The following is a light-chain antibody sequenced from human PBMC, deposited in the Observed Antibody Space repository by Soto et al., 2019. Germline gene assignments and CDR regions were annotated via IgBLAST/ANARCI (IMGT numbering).Light chain of an antibody. CDR3: SSYTISSTLDV. V-gene: IGLV2-14*01. J-gene: IGLJ1*01. CDR1: SSDVGGYNY. CDR2: DVS. Sequence: QSALTQPASVSGSPGQSITISCTGTSSDVGGYNYVSWYQQHPGKAPKLMIYDVSNRPSGVSNRFSGSKSGNTASLTISGLQAEDEADYYCSSYTISSTLDVFRTGTKLTVL.